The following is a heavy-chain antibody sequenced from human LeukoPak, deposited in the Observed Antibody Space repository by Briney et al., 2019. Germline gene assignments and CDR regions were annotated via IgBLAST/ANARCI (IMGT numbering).Heavy chain of an antibody. V-gene: IGHV3-53*01. Sequence: GGSLRLSCAASGFTVRLNFMNWVRQAPGTGLEWVSIMHPDGVTHYSDSVKGRFTISRDNSKNTLYLQMNSLRAEDTAVYYCASGAVTTGDFDYWGQGTLVTVSS. CDR3: ASGAVTTGDFDY. CDR1: GFTVRLNF. CDR2: MHPDGVT. J-gene: IGHJ4*02. D-gene: IGHD4-17*01.